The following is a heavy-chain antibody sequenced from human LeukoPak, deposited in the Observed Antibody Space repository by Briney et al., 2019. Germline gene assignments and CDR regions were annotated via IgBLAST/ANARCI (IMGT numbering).Heavy chain of an antibody. CDR1: GYSIRSGYY. Sequence: SETLSLTCTVSGYSIRSGYYWGWIRQPPGKGLEWIGSIYHSGSTDYNPSLESRVSISVDTSKNQVSLNLNSVTASDTAVYYCARGEPGENSSSYFDYWGQGTLVTVSS. J-gene: IGHJ4*02. CDR3: ARGEPGENSSSYFDY. CDR2: IYHSGST. V-gene: IGHV4-38-2*02. D-gene: IGHD6-6*01.